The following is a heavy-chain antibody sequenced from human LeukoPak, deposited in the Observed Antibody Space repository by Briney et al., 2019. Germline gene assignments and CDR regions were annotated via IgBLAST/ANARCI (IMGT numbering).Heavy chain of an antibody. Sequence: GGSLRLSYAASRFTFSNYWMTWVRQAPGKGLEWVGNINQDGSEINYVDSVKGRFTISRDNAETSLYLQMNSLRADDTAIYYCARDRHINSWSNDRFDYWGQGALVTVSS. D-gene: IGHD6-13*01. CDR1: RFTFSNYW. V-gene: IGHV3-7*01. CDR3: ARDRHINSWSNDRFDY. CDR2: INQDGSEI. J-gene: IGHJ4*02.